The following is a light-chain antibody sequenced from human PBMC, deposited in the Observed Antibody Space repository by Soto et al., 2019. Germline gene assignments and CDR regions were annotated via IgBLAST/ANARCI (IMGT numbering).Light chain of an antibody. CDR1: QSISSY. V-gene: IGKV1-39*01. CDR3: QRSFSTPLT. CDR2: AAS. Sequence: DLQMTQSPSSLSASVGDRVTITCRASQSISSYLHWYQQKPGKAPKLLIYAASSLQSGVPSRFSGRGSRTDFTLTIGSLQPEDFATYYCQRSFSTPLTFGGGTKVEIK. J-gene: IGKJ4*01.